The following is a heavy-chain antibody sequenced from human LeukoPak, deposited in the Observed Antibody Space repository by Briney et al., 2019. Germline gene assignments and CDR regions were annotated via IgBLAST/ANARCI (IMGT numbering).Heavy chain of an antibody. D-gene: IGHD1-7*01. CDR3: ARETPITGTTRGYFDY. V-gene: IGHV3-33*01. CDR2: IWYDGSNK. J-gene: IGHJ4*02. Sequence: GGSLRLSGAASGFTFSSYGMHWVRQAPGKGLEWVAVIWYDGSNKDYADSVKGRFTISRDNSKNTLYLQMNSLRAEDTAVYYCARETPITGTTRGYFDYWGQGTLVTVSS. CDR1: GFTFSSYG.